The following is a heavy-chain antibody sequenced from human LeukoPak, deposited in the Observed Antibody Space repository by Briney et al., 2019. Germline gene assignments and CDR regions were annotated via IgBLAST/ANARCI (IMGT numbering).Heavy chain of an antibody. CDR1: GYTFTGYY. CDR3: ARDLRYSSSWQSPED. J-gene: IGHJ4*02. CDR2: INPNSGGT. Sequence: ASVKVSCKASGYTFTGYYMHGVRQAPGQGLEWMGRINPNSGGTNYAQKFQGRVTMTRDTSISTAYMELSRLRSDDTAVYYCARDLRYSSSWQSPEDWGQGTLVTVSS. V-gene: IGHV1-2*06. D-gene: IGHD6-13*01.